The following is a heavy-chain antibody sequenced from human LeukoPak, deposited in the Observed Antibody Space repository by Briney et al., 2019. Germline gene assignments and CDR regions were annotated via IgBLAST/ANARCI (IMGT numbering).Heavy chain of an antibody. CDR3: ARLSKGRYFDYIFDY. CDR1: GGSVSSTELS. CDR2: LYYSGST. V-gene: IGHV4-39*01. Sequence: PSETLSLTFTVSGGSVSSTELSWGWIRQPPGKGLQWVGNLYYSGSTSYHPSLNSRVTMSVDTSKNQFSLKMTSVTAADTAVYYCARLSKGRYFDYIFDYWGQGSLVTVSS. D-gene: IGHD3-9*01. J-gene: IGHJ4*02.